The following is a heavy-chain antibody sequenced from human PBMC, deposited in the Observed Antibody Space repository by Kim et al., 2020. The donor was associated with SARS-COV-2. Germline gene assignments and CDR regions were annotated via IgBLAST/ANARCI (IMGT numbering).Heavy chain of an antibody. CDR3: ANQRQTGLWYFDL. J-gene: IGHJ2*01. D-gene: IGHD1-1*01. CDR1: GFSFNTYA. Sequence: GGSLRLSCAASGFSFNTYAMHWVRQAPGKGLGCVAVISSDGSYQYYADSVRGRFTISRDNSKNTLYLQMKSLRVEDTAVYHCANQRQTGLWYFDLWGRGTLVTVSS. CDR2: ISSDGSYQ. V-gene: IGHV3-30*18.